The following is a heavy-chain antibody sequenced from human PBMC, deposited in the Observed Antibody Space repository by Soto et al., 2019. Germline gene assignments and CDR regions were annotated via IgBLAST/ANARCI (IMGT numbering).Heavy chain of an antibody. V-gene: IGHV1-69*02. Sequence: QVQLVQSGAEVKKPGSSVKVSCKASGGTFSRHTISWVRQAPGQGLEWMGTIIPIVGRANYAQKFQGRVTITADKATSASCIELSSLRSEDTGVYYCAAGYSSGWSFDYWGQGTLVTVSS. J-gene: IGHJ4*02. D-gene: IGHD6-19*01. CDR1: GGTFSRHT. CDR2: IIPIVGRA. CDR3: AAGYSSGWSFDY.